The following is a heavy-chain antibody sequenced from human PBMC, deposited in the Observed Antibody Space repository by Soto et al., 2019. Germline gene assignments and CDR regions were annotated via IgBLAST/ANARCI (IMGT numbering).Heavy chain of an antibody. V-gene: IGHV1-3*01. D-gene: IGHD1-26*01. CDR3: ARDLRGSYYDLDFFYCMDV. Sequence: ASLKVSCKASGYTFTSYAMHWVRQAPGQRLEWMGWINAGNGNTKYSQKFQGRVTITRDTSASTAYMELGSLRSEDTAVYYCARDLRGSYYDLDFFYCMDVWGQGTTFTVPS. CDR1: GYTFTSYA. CDR2: INAGNGNT. J-gene: IGHJ6*02.